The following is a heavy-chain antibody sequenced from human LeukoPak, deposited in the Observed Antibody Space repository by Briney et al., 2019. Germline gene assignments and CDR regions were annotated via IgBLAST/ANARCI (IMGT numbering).Heavy chain of an antibody. CDR1: DFIFSNYW. J-gene: IGHJ4*02. V-gene: IGHV3-23*01. CDR2: ITTSDGNT. Sequence: GSLRLSCAASDFIFSNYWMHWVRQPPGKGLEWVSTITTSDGNTYYADSVKGRFTVSRDNSKNTLFLQMNSLRAEDTAVYYCAKDGGLWVSAHWGDSWGRGTLVTVSS. D-gene: IGHD7-27*01. CDR3: AKDGGLWVSAHWGDS.